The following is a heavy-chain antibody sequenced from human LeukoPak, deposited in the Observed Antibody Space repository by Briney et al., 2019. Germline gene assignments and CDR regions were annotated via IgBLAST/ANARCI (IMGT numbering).Heavy chain of an antibody. CDR2: ISTSSSYI. V-gene: IGHV3-21*01. CDR1: GFIFSSYS. J-gene: IGHJ4*02. Sequence: GGSLRLSCAASGFIFSSYSMNWVRQAPGKGLEWVSFISTSSSYIYYADSVKGRFTISRDNAKNSLYLQMNSLRAEDTAVYYCARGSRQLWGQGTLVTVSS. D-gene: IGHD1-26*01. CDR3: ARGSRQL.